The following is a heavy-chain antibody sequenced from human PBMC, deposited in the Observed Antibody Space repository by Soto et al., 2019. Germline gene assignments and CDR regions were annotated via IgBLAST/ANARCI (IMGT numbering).Heavy chain of an antibody. CDR2: IIPIFGTA. CDR3: ARDYYDSSGYYPSGYFDL. CDR1: GGTFSSYA. V-gene: IGHV1-69*01. Sequence: GXSVKVSCKASGGTFSSYAISWVRQAPVQGLEWMGGIIPIFGTANYAQKFQGRVTITADESTSTAYMELSSLRSEDTAVYYCARDYYDSSGYYPSGYFDLWGRGTLVTVSS. J-gene: IGHJ2*01. D-gene: IGHD3-22*01.